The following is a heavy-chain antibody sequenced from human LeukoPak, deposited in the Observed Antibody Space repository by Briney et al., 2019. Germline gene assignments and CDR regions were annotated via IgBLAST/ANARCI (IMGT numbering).Heavy chain of an antibody. V-gene: IGHV1-2*02. CDR2: INPNSGAT. CDR1: GYTFTGYY. J-gene: IGHJ4*02. CDR3: AREISDYASAY. Sequence: ASVKVSCKASGYTFTGYYMHWVRQAPGQGLEWMGWINPNSGATNYAQKFQGRVTMTSDTSITTAYMDLSRLTSDDTAVYYCAREISDYASAYWGQGTLVTVSS. D-gene: IGHD4-17*01.